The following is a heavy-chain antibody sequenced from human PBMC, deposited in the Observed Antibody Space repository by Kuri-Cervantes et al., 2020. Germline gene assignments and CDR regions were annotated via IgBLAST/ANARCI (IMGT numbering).Heavy chain of an antibody. J-gene: IGHJ3*02. D-gene: IGHD3-22*01. V-gene: IGHV4-4*07. CDR2: IYSSGST. CDR1: GGSIIIYH. Sequence: ESLKISCTVSGGSIIIYHWSWIRQPAGKGLEWIGRIYSSGSTNYNPSLKSRVTISIDKSKSQFSLKLSSVTAADTAVYYCARQNYYDSSGGGAFDIWGQGTMVTVSS. CDR3: ARQNYYDSSGGGAFDI.